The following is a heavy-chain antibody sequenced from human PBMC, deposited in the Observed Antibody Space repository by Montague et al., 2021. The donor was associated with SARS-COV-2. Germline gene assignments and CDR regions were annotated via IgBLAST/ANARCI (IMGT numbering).Heavy chain of an antibody. D-gene: IGHD6-19*01. V-gene: IGHV2-70*11. CDR3: AREYSSGVYFDY. CDR1: GFSLSTSGMC. Sequence: PALGKPTQTLTLTCTFSGFSLSTSGMCVSWIRQPPGRALEWLACIDWDDDKYYSTSLKTRLTISKDTSKNQVVLTMTNMDPVDTATYYCAREYSSGVYFDYGGQGTLVTVSS. J-gene: IGHJ4*02. CDR2: IDWDDDK.